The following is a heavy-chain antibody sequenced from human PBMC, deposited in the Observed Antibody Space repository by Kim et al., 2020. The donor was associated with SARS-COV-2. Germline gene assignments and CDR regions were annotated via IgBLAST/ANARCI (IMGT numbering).Heavy chain of an antibody. V-gene: IGHV3-30*04. CDR1: GFSFSIYA. D-gene: IGHD2-15*01. CDR2: ISYDGRGK. J-gene: IGHJ6*01. CDR3: GRLGYCSGGACYYYGMDV. Sequence: GGSLRLSCAASGFSFSIYAIHWVRQAPGKGLEWVAAISYDGRGKYYVDSVKGRFTMSRDNSKNTVFLQMNSLRDEDTAVYYCGRLGYCSGGACYYYGMDV.